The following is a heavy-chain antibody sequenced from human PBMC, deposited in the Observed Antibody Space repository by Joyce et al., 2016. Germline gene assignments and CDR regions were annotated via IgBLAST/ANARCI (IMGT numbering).Heavy chain of an antibody. CDR1: GGDFSNYT. CDR3: ARGGTSSDHYFFYTLDV. D-gene: IGHD1-14*01. CDR2: IIPFFGAA. J-gene: IGHJ6*02. V-gene: IGHV1-69*12. Sequence: QVLLVQSGAAVKRPGSSLRVSCKSSGGDFSNYTVNWVRQAPVQRLEWLGGIIPFFGAAKHAEDFQGRGTLTADQSTRTAYLELSSLTSADTAVYYCARGGTSSDHYFFYTLDVWGPGTTVIVSS.